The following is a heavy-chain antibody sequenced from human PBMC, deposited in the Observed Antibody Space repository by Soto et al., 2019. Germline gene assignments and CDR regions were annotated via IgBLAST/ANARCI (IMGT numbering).Heavy chain of an antibody. CDR1: GCSVSSNY. V-gene: IGHV3-53*01. CDR2: HYSGGST. J-gene: IGHJ5*02. CDR3: ARHRHPRGTVGATSPLDP. D-gene: IGHD1-26*01. Sequence: GGSLRLSCAISGCSVSSNYLSWVRQAPGKGLEWVSVHYSGGSTYYADSVQGRFTISRDKSNNTLYLQMRRVRAEDTAVYFCARHRHPRGTVGATSPLDPWGQGTLVTVSS.